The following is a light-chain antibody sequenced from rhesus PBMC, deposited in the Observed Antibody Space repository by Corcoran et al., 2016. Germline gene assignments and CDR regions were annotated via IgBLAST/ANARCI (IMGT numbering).Light chain of an antibody. CDR1: SSDIGGYNR. V-gene: IGLV2-13*03. CDR3: SSYASSSTYI. Sequence: QAAPTQSPSVSWSPGQPVTISCTGTSSDIGGYNRVSWYQQHPGKAPKLMIYEVTKRPSGVSDRFSASKSCNTASLTISGLQPEDEADYYCSSYASSSTYIFGVGTRLTVL. CDR2: EVT. J-gene: IGLJ1*01.